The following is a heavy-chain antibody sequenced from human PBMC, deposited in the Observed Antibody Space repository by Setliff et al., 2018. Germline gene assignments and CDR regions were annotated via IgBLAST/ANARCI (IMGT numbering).Heavy chain of an antibody. Sequence: SETLSLTCTVSGGSISSGNYYWSWVRQPAGKGLEWVGHIYTSGSTYYNPSLKSRLTISLDTSKNQFFLKLSSVTAADTAFYYCARHPDGRIVPFDYWGQGILVT. CDR1: GGSISSGNYY. J-gene: IGHJ4*02. CDR2: IYTSGST. V-gene: IGHV4-61*09. D-gene: IGHD1-26*01. CDR3: ARHPDGRIVPFDY.